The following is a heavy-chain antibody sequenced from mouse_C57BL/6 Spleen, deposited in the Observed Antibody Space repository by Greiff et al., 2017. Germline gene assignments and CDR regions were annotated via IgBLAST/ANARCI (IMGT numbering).Heavy chain of an antibody. V-gene: IGHV7-3*01. CDR3: VGSSYGYYAMDY. J-gene: IGHJ4*01. CDR2: IRNKANGYTT. CDR1: GFTFTDYY. D-gene: IGHD1-1*01. Sequence: EVKLVESGGGLVQPGGSLSLSCAASGFTFTDYYMSWVRQPPGKALEWLGFIRNKANGYTTEYSASVKGRFTISRDNSQSILYLQMNALRAEDSATYDCVGSSYGYYAMDYWGQGTSVTVSA.